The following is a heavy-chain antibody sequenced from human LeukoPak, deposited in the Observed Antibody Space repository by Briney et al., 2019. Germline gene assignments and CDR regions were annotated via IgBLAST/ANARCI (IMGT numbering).Heavy chain of an antibody. J-gene: IGHJ4*02. V-gene: IGHV4-31*03. Sequence: PSETLSLTCSVSGGSITNGNFRWTWIRQYPGKGLEWIGYIYYNGSTYYNPSLKSRVTISLDTSKNQFSLKLSSVTAADTAVYYCARESYGDYGGDFAHWGQGTLVTVSS. CDR1: GGSITNGNFR. D-gene: IGHD4-17*01. CDR3: ARESYGDYGGDFAH. CDR2: IYYNGST.